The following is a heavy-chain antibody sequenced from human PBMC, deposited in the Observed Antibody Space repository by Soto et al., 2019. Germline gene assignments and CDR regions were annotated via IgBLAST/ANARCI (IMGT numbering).Heavy chain of an antibody. CDR3: ARLGSGGWYSYYYYYGMDV. CDR1: GGSISSYY. V-gene: IGHV4-59*08. D-gene: IGHD6-19*01. Sequence: QVQLQESGPGLVKPSETLSLTCTVSGGSISSYYWSWIRQPPGKGLEWIGYIYYSGSTNYNPSLNSRVTISIYPSKNQFPLNLSSVTAADTAVYYCARLGSGGWYSYYYYYGMDVWGQGTTVTVSS. CDR2: IYYSGST. J-gene: IGHJ6*02.